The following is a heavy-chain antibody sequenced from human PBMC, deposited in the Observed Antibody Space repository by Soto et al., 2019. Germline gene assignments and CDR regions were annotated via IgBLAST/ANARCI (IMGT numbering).Heavy chain of an antibody. V-gene: IGHV1-18*01. J-gene: IGHJ3*02. CDR1: GYTFTSYG. Sequence: ASVKVSCKASGYTFTSYGISWVRQAPGQGLEWMGWISAYNGNTNYAQKLQGRVTMTTDTSTSTAYMELRSLRSDDTAVYYCAREDRYYDILTGYYIRGVFDIWGQGTMVTVSS. CDR2: ISAYNGNT. D-gene: IGHD3-9*01. CDR3: AREDRYYDILTGYYIRGVFDI.